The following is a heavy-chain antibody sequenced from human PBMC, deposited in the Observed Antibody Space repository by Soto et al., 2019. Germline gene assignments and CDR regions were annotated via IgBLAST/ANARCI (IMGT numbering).Heavy chain of an antibody. CDR1: GGSISSGGYY. Sequence: KTSETLSLTCTVSGGSISSGGYYWSWIRQHPGKGLEWIGYIYYSGSTYYNPSLKSRVTISVDTSKNQFSLKLSSVTAADTAVYYCARVVPMTYYYDSSGYSYFDYWGQGTLVTVSS. D-gene: IGHD3-22*01. CDR2: IYYSGST. V-gene: IGHV4-31*03. CDR3: ARVVPMTYYYDSSGYSYFDY. J-gene: IGHJ4*02.